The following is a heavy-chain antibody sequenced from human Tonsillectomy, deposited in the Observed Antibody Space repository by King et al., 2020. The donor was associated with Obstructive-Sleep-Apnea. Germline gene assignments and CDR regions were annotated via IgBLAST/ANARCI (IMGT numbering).Heavy chain of an antibody. CDR1: GFTFSSYA. V-gene: IGHV3-30*04. Sequence: VQLVESGGGVVQPGRSLRLSCAASGFTFSSYAMHWVRQAPGKGLEWVAVISYDGSNKYYADSVKGRFTISRDNSKNTLYLQMNSLRAEDTAVYYCASGGIGADTAMDLGHYYFDYWGQGTLVTVSS. CDR3: ASGGIGADTAMDLGHYYFDY. J-gene: IGHJ4*02. CDR2: ISYDGSNK. D-gene: IGHD5-18*01.